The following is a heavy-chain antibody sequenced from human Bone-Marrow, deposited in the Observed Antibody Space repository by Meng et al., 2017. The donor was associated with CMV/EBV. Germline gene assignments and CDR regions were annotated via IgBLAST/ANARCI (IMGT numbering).Heavy chain of an antibody. Sequence: GESLKISCVASGFTFSNHHMSWIRQAPGKGLEWISDISGTDSTIYYIDSVKGRFIISRDNAKNSLYLQMNSLRAEDTAVYYCAREVWLTRQDYGLDAWGQGTTVTVSS. J-gene: IGHJ6*02. V-gene: IGHV3-11*04. CDR3: AREVWLTRQDYGLDA. CDR1: GFTFSNHH. D-gene: IGHD5-12*01. CDR2: ISGTDSTI.